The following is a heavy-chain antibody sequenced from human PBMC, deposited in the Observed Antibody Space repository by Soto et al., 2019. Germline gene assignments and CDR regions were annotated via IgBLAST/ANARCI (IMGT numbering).Heavy chain of an antibody. J-gene: IGHJ4*02. V-gene: IGHV3-9*01. CDR1: GFSFDDYA. CDR3: AKDMAYSSSGWRFDY. Sequence: EVQLVESGGGLVQPGRSLRLSCAASGFSFDDYAMHWVRQAPGKGLEWVSGIDWNSGSIAYADSVKGRFTISRDNAKNSLYLQMNSLRTDDTALYYCAKDMAYSSSGWRFDYWGQGTLVTVSS. CDR2: IDWNSGSI. D-gene: IGHD3-10*01.